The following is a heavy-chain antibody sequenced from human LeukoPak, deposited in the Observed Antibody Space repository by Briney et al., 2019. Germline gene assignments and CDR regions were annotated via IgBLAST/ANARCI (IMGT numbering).Heavy chain of an antibody. CDR1: GFTFPYYA. V-gene: IGHV3-30-3*01. Sequence: SLRLSCAVSGFTFPYYAMHWVRQAPGKGLEWVAVISHDGSNQQYADSVKGQVTISRDDSKSTLYLQMASLRAGDTAVYYCARQGDTGSWYFDYWGQGTLVTVSS. CDR2: ISHDGSNQ. J-gene: IGHJ4*02. CDR3: ARQGDTGSWYFDY. D-gene: IGHD2-21*02.